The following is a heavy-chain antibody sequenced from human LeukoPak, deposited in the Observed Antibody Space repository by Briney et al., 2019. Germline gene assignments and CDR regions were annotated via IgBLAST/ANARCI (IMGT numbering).Heavy chain of an antibody. J-gene: IGHJ4*02. D-gene: IGHD3-10*01. Sequence: GGSLRLSCAASGFTFNKYWMTWVRPAHGRGLEWVANVNQDGTEKYYVDSVKGRFNISRDNAKNSQYLHMNSLRAEETALYYCARSKAGGHWGQGNLVIVST. CDR2: VNQDGTEK. CDR3: ARSKAGGH. CDR1: GFTFNKYW. V-gene: IGHV3-7*01.